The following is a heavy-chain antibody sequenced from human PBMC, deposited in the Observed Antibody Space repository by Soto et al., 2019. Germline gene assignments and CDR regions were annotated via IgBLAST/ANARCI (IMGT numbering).Heavy chain of an antibody. V-gene: IGHV3-64*01. CDR2: ISSNGGST. D-gene: IGHD3-10*01. J-gene: IGHJ4*02. CDR1: GFTFSSYA. Sequence: PGGSLRLSCAASGFTFSSYAMHWVRQAPGKGLEYVSAISSNGGSTYYANSVKGRFTISRDNSKNTLYLQMGSLRAEDMAVYYCARGTHAGVLLWFGELLYWGQGTPVTVSS. CDR3: ARGTHAGVLLWFGELLY.